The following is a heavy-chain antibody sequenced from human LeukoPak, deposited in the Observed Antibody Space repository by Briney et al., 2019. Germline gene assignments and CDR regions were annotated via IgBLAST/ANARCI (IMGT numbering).Heavy chain of an antibody. J-gene: IGHJ4*02. CDR1: GYSFTSYW. CDR3: ARHCSGGSCYDY. CDR2: IDPSDSYT. Sequence: GESLKISCKGSGYSFTSYWISWVRQMPGKGLEWMGRIDPSDSYTNYSPSFQGHITISADKFISTAYLQWSSLKASDTAMYYCARHCSGGSCYDYWGQGTLVTVSS. V-gene: IGHV5-10-1*01. D-gene: IGHD2-15*01.